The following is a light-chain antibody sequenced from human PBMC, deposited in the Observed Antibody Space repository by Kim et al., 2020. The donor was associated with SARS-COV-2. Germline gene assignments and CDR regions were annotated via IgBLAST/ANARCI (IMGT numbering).Light chain of an antibody. CDR3: ATWDDSLSGPV. CDR1: SSNIGSSS. J-gene: IGLJ3*02. Sequence: ELTQPPSTSGTPGQRVTISCSGSSSNIGSSSVSWYQQLPGTAPKLLIYITNERPSGVPDRFSGSKSGTSASLAISGLRSEDEADYYCATWDDSLSGPVFGGGTQLTVL. CDR2: ITN. V-gene: IGLV1-47*02.